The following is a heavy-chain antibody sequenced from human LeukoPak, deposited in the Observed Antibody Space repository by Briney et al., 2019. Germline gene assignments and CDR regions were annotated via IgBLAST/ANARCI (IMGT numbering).Heavy chain of an antibody. CDR1: GYTFTGYY. V-gene: IGHV1-2*02. Sequence: ASVKVSCKASGYTFTGYYMHWVRQAPGQGLEWLGWINPNSGGTNYAQKFQGRVTITRNTSISTAYMELSSLRSEDTAVYYCARGGGTTVTGFDPWGQGTLVTVSS. CDR3: ARGGGTTVTGFDP. J-gene: IGHJ5*02. D-gene: IGHD4-17*01. CDR2: INPNSGGT.